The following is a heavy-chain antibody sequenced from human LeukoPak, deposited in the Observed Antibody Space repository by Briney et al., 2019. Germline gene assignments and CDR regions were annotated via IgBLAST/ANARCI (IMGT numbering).Heavy chain of an antibody. CDR1: GFTFKSHA. V-gene: IGHV3-64*05. J-gene: IGHJ4*02. D-gene: IGHD5-12*01. CDR3: GYSGA. Sequence: RGSLRLSCSASGFTFKSHAMHWVRQAPGKGLEYVSSINTNGANTYYADSVKGRFTISRDNSRNTVYVQMNSLTPEDTAVYYCGYSGAGGQGTLVTVSS. CDR2: INTNGANT.